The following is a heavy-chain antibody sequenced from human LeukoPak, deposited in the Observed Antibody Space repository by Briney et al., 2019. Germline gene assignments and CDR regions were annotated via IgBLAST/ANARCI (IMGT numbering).Heavy chain of an antibody. J-gene: IGHJ4*02. Sequence: GGSLRLSCAASGFTVSGSAMHWVRQASGKGLEWLGRVRSKGYNYATAYGASVKDRFIISRDDSKSTAYLQMSSLKSENTAVYYCATLGETSGWYPDHWGQGTLVTVSS. V-gene: IGHV3-73*01. CDR3: ATLGETSGWYPDH. CDR1: GFTVSGSA. CDR2: VRSKGYNYAT. D-gene: IGHD6-19*01.